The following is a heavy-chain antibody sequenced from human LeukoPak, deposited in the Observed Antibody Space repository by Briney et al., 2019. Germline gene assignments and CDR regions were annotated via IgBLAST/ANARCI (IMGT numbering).Heavy chain of an antibody. CDR3: ATLIAAAGNFYYYYMDV. CDR1: GYTLTELS. D-gene: IGHD6-13*01. J-gene: IGHJ6*03. Sequence: ASVKVSCKVSGYTLTELSMHWVRQAPGKGLEWMGGFDPEDGETIYAQKFQGRVTMTEDTSTDTAYMELSSLRSEDTAVYYCATLIAAAGNFYYYYMDVWGKGTTVTVSS. CDR2: FDPEDGET. V-gene: IGHV1-24*01.